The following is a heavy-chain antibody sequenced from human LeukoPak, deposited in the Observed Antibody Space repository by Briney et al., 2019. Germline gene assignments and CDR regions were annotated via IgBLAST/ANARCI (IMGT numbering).Heavy chain of an antibody. CDR2: ISYDGGNK. CDR3: AREYYDSSGYLLGFVY. CDR1: GFTFSRYG. D-gene: IGHD3-22*01. Sequence: GRSLRLSCAASGFTFSRYGMHWVRQAPGKGLEWVSLISYDGGNKYYGDSVKGRFTISRDNSKNTLYLQMNSLRAEDTAVYYCAREYYDSSGYLLGFVYWGQGTLVTVSS. V-gene: IGHV3-30*03. J-gene: IGHJ4*02.